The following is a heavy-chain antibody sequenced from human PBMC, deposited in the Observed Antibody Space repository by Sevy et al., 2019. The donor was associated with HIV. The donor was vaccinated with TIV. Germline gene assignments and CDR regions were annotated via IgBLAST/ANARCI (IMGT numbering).Heavy chain of an antibody. Sequence: ASVKVSCKASGYTSTGDYMHWVRQTPGQGLEWMGWINPKRGDTKSAQRFQGRVTMTRDRSISTAYMELSRLRSDDTAVYYCARAGTLYSGYTYGSIDFWGQGTLVTVSS. CDR2: INPKRGDT. V-gene: IGHV1-2*02. CDR3: ARAGTLYSGYTYGSIDF. CDR1: GYTSTGDY. J-gene: IGHJ4*02. D-gene: IGHD5-18*01.